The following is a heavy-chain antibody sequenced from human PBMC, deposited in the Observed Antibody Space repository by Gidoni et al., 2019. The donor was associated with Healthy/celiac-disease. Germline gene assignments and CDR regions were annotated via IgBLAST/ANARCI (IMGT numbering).Heavy chain of an antibody. J-gene: IGHJ4*02. D-gene: IGHD6-6*01. CDR3: ARDSPIAARPIDY. CDR2: IYYSGST. Sequence: QVQLQESGPGLVKPSQTLSLTCTFSGGSISSGGYYWSCIRQHPGKGLEWIGYIYYSGSTYYNPSLKSRVTISVDTSKNQFALKLSSVTAADTAVYYCARDSPIAARPIDYWGQGTLVTVSS. CDR1: GGSISSGGYY. V-gene: IGHV4-31*03.